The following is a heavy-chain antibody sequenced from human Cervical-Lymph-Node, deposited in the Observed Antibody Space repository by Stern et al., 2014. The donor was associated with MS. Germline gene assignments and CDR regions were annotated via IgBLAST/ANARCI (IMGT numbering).Heavy chain of an antibody. J-gene: IGHJ4*02. D-gene: IGHD6-13*01. CDR1: GFTFSSYS. V-gene: IGHV3-21*01. Sequence: EVQLVESGGGLVKPGGSLRLSCAASGFTFSSYSMHWVRQAPGKGLEWVSSISSSSSYIYYADSVKGRFTISRDNAKNSLYLQMNSLRAEDTAVYYCARDQQQLLNFDYWGQGTLVTVSS. CDR3: ARDQQQLLNFDY. CDR2: ISSSSSYI.